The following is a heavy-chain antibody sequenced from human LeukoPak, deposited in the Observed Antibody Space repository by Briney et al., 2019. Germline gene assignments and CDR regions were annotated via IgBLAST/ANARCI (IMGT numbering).Heavy chain of an antibody. CDR2: IYYSGST. J-gene: IGHJ1*01. CDR3: ARGSGSSWYEWYFQH. V-gene: IGHV4-39*07. D-gene: IGHD6-13*01. Sequence: SETLSLTCTVSGGSISSSSYYWGWIRQPPGKGLEWIGSIYYSGSTYYNPSLKSRVTISVDTSKNQFSLKLSSVTAADTAVYYCARGSGSSWYEWYFQHWGQGTPVTVSS. CDR1: GGSISSSSYY.